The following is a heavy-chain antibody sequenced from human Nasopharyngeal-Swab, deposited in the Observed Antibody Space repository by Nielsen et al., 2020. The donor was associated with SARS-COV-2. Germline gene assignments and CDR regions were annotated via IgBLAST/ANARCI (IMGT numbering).Heavy chain of an antibody. J-gene: IGHJ6*02. V-gene: IGHV4-34*01. CDR2: INHSGST. CDR1: GGSFSGYY. D-gene: IGHD6-13*01. Sequence: SETLSLTCAVYGGSFSGYYWSWIRQAPGKGLEWIGEINHSGSTKYNPSLKSRATISLDTSKNQFSLKLSSVTAADTAVYYCARHHSSSWANYYYYGMDVWGQGTTVTVSS. CDR3: ARHHSSSWANYYYYGMDV.